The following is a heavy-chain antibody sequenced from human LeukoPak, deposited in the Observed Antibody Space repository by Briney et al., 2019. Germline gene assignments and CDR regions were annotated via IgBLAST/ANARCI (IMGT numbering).Heavy chain of an antibody. D-gene: IGHD6-6*01. CDR3: ARGLAARSFDY. Sequence: SETLSLTCTVSGGSISSSSYYWGWIRQPPGKGLEWIASISYSGSTYNNPSLRGRVTISVDTSKDQFSLKLSSVTAADTAVYYCARGLAARSFDYWGQGTLVTVSS. J-gene: IGHJ4*02. V-gene: IGHV4-39*07. CDR2: ISYSGST. CDR1: GGSISSSSYY.